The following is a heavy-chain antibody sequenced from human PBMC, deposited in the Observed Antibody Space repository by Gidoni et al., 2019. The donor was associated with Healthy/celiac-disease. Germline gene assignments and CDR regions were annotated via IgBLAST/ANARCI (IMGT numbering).Heavy chain of an antibody. J-gene: IGHJ6*03. D-gene: IGHD1-26*01. V-gene: IGHV1-8*01. CDR2: MHPHRCNT. CDR1: GYTFTSYD. Sequence: QVQLVQSGAEVKKPGASVKVPCKASGYTFTSYDSNWVRQATGQGLEWMGWMHPHRCNTGYAQKFQGRVTMTRNTSKSTAYMELRSLRSEDTAVYYCASYSGSYAHYYYYMDVWGKGTTVTVSS. CDR3: ASYSGSYAHYYYYMDV.